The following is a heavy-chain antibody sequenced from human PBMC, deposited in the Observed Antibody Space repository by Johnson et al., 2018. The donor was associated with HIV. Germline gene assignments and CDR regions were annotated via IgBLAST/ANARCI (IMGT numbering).Heavy chain of an antibody. V-gene: IGHV3-9*01. D-gene: IGHD1-26*01. CDR3: AKDILSGSYSRAQSISDAFDI. Sequence: EVQLVESGGGLVQPGRSLRLSCAASGFTFDDYAMHWVRQVPGKGLEWVSGISWNSDNIGYADYVKGRFTISRDSAKNSLYLQMNSLRAEDTAFYYCAKDILSGSYSRAQSISDAFDIWGQGTMVTVSS. J-gene: IGHJ3*02. CDR2: ISWNSDNI. CDR1: GFTFDDYA.